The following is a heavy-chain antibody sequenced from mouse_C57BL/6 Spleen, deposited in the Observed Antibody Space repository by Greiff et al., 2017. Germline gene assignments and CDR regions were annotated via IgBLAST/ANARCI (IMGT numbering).Heavy chain of an antibody. CDR2: INYDGSST. Sequence: DVKLVESEGGLAQPGSSMKLSCTASGFTFSDYYMAWVRQVPEKGLEWVANINYDGSSTYYLDSLKSRFIISRDNANNILYLQMSSLKSEDTATYYCARDHYYGSSPYAMDYWGQGTSVTVSS. J-gene: IGHJ4*01. V-gene: IGHV5-16*01. D-gene: IGHD1-1*01. CDR1: GFTFSDYY. CDR3: ARDHYYGSSPYAMDY.